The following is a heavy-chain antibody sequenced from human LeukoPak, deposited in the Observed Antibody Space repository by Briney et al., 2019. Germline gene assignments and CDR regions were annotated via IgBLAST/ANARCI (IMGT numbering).Heavy chain of an antibody. V-gene: IGHV1-8*01. J-gene: IGHJ4*02. Sequence: ASVKVSCKASGYTFTSYDINWVRQATGQGLEWMGWMNPNSGNTGYAQKFQGRVTITADKSTSTAYMELSSLRSEDTAVYYCARGTTVPYFDYWGQGTLVTVSS. CDR2: MNPNSGNT. CDR1: GYTFTSYD. D-gene: IGHD4-17*01. CDR3: ARGTTVPYFDY.